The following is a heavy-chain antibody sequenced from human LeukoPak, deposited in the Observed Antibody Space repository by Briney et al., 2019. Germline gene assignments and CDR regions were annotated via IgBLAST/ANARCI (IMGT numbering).Heavy chain of an antibody. CDR2: IYYSGST. V-gene: IGHV4-39*01. J-gene: IGHJ6*03. CDR3: ASPRLYYYYMDV. Sequence: SETLSLTCTVSGGSISSSSYYWGWIRQPPGKGLEWIGSIYYSGSTYYNPSLKSRVTISVDTSKNQFSLKLSSVTAAGTAVYYCASPRLYYYYMDVWGKGTTVTVSS. CDR1: GGSISSSSYY.